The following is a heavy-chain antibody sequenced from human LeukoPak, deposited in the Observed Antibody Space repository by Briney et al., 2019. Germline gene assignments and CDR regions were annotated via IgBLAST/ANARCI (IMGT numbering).Heavy chain of an antibody. J-gene: IGHJ4*02. Sequence: GGSLRLSCAASGFTFSSYGMHWVRQAPGKGLEWVAVISYDGSNKYYADSVKGRFTISRDNSKNTLYLQMNSLRAEDTAVYYCAPSGSYYFDYWGQGTLVTVSS. V-gene: IGHV3-30*03. CDR3: APSGSYYFDY. D-gene: IGHD1-26*01. CDR2: ISYDGSNK. CDR1: GFTFSSYG.